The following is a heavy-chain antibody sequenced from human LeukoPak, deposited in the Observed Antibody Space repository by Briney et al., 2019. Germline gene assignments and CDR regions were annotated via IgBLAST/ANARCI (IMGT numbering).Heavy chain of an antibody. CDR3: ARVLRFLEWHRSPYYYYYMDV. J-gene: IGHJ6*03. D-gene: IGHD3-3*01. CDR1: GYTFTGYY. CDR2: INPNSGGT. V-gene: IGHV1-2*02. Sequence: ASVKVSCKASGYTFTGYYMHWVRQAPGQGLEWMGWINPNSGGTNYAQKFQGRVTMTRDTSISTAYMELSRLRSDDTAVYYCARVLRFLEWHRSPYYYYYMDVWGKGTTVTVSS.